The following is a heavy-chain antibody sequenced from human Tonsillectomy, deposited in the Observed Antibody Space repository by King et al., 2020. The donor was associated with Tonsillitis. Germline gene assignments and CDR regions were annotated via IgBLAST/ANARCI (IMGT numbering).Heavy chain of an antibody. CDR3: ARRLPLYYYYMDV. J-gene: IGHJ6*03. CDR2: IYYSGST. V-gene: IGHV4-59*08. D-gene: IGHD4-11*01. Sequence: QLQESGPGLVKPSETLSLTCTVSGGSISSYYWSWIRQPPGKGLEWIGYIYYSGSTKYNPSLKSRVTISVDTSKNQFSLKLSSVTAADTAVYYCARRLPLYYYYMDVWGKGTTVTVSS. CDR1: GGSISSYY.